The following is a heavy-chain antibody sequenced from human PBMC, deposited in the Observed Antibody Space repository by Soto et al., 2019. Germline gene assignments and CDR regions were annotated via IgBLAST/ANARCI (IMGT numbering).Heavy chain of an antibody. J-gene: IGHJ6*04. V-gene: IGHV1-2*04. D-gene: IGHD3-3*01. CDR2: INPNSGGT. Sequence: ASVKVSCKASGYTFTGYYINWVRQAPGQGLEWMGWINPNSGGTNYTQKFQGWVTMTRDTSISTAYMELSRLRSEDTAVYYCARVRRSFGVALSSYGMDVWGKGTRVTVSS. CDR1: GYTFTGYY. CDR3: ARVRRSFGVALSSYGMDV.